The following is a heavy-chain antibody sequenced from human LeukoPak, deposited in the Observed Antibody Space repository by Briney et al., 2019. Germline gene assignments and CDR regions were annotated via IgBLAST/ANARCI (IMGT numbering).Heavy chain of an antibody. V-gene: IGHV4-34*01. CDR2: INHSGST. CDR1: GGSFSGYY. Sequence: SETLSLTCAVYGGSFSGYYWSWIRQPPGKGLEWIGEINHSGSTNYNPSLKSRVTISVDTSKNQFSLKLSSVTAADTAVYYCAREIIGYCSGGSCYRQKNWFDPWGQGTLVTVSS. J-gene: IGHJ5*02. D-gene: IGHD2-15*01. CDR3: AREIIGYCSGGSCYRQKNWFDP.